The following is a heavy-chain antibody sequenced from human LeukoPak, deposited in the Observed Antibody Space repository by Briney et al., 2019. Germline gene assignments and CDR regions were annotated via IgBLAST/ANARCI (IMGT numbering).Heavy chain of an antibody. Sequence: GASVKVSCKASGYTFTGYYMHWVRQAPGKGLEYVSAISANGGSTYYADSVKGRFTISRDTSKNTLYLQMSSLRAEDTAVYYCARDREYRGYDAFDYWGQGTLVTVSS. CDR1: GYTFTGYY. J-gene: IGHJ4*02. D-gene: IGHD5-12*01. CDR2: ISANGGST. V-gene: IGHV3-64D*06. CDR3: ARDREYRGYDAFDY.